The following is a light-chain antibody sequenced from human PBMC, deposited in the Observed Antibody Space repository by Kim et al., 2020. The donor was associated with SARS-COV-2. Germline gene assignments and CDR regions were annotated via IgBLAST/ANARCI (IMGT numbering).Light chain of an antibody. J-gene: IGKJ2*01. CDR1: QSVSSH. Sequence: PGERATLSCRASQSVSSHLAWYQQRPGQPPRLLIYGASTRATGIPARFSGSGSGTEFTLTISSLQSEDFAIYFCQQYSDWPPGDTFGQGTKVELK. V-gene: IGKV3-15*01. CDR3: QQYSDWPPGDT. CDR2: GAS.